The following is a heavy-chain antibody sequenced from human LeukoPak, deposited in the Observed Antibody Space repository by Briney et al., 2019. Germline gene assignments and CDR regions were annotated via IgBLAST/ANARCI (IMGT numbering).Heavy chain of an antibody. CDR1: GYSLTSYW. D-gene: IGHD5-12*01. CDR2: IYPGDSDT. CDR3: ARYPIPRNNIVVTITFDY. V-gene: IGHV5-51*01. J-gene: IGHJ4*02. Sequence: GESLKISCKGSGYSLTSYWIGWVRQMPGKGLEWMGIIYPGDSDTRYSPSFQGQVTISADKSISTTYLQWSSLKASDTAMYYCARYPIPRNNIVVTITFDYWGQGTLVTVSS.